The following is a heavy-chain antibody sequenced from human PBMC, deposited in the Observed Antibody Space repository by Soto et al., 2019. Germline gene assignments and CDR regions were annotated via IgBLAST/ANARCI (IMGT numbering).Heavy chain of an antibody. V-gene: IGHV3-23*01. CDR1: GFTFSTYA. CDR3: AKDPHGDGFSYFDY. D-gene: IGHD4-17*01. J-gene: IGHJ4*02. Sequence: GGSLRLSCAASGFTFSTYAMTWVRQAPGKGLEWVSVTSANGGNTYYADSVMGRFAISRDNSRNTLYLQMNSLRAEDTAVYYCAKDPHGDGFSYFDYWGQGTLVTVSS. CDR2: TSANGGNT.